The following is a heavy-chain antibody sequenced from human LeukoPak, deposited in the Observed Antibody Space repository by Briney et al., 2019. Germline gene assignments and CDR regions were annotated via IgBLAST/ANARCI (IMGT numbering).Heavy chain of an antibody. D-gene: IGHD4-23*01. CDR3: ARTLLLDGGAFDI. CDR1: GFTFRRNW. V-gene: IGHV3-13*01. J-gene: IGHJ3*02. CDR2: IGTAGDT. Sequence: PGGSLRLSCAASGFTFRRNWMHWVRQATGKGLEWVSAIGTAGDTYYPGSVKGRFTISRENAKNSLYLQMNSLRTGDTAVYYCARTLLLDGGAFDIWGQGTMVTVSS.